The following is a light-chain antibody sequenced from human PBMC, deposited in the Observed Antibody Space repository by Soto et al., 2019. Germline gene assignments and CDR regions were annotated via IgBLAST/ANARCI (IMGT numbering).Light chain of an antibody. CDR2: RNV. V-gene: IGLV1-40*01. CDR3: QSYDSSLSDVV. J-gene: IGLJ2*01. CDR1: SSNIGAGFD. Sequence: QSVLTQPPSVSGAPGQRVTISCTGSSSNIGAGFDVHWYQQLPGTAPKLLIFRNVYRPSGVPDRFSGSKSATSHSLAISGLQTEDEADYYCQSYDSSLSDVVFGGGTKLTVL.